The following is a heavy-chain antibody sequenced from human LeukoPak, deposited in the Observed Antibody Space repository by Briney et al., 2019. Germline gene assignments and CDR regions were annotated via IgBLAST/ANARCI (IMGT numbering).Heavy chain of an antibody. Sequence: GGSLRLSCAASGFTFSSYGMHWVRQAPGKGLEWVAVIWYDGSNKYYADSVKGRFTISRDNSKNTLYLQMNSLRAEDTAVYYCARSNLLWFGAWGDYWGQGTLVTVSS. CDR1: GFTFSSYG. CDR3: ARSNLLWFGAWGDY. CDR2: IWYDGSNK. D-gene: IGHD3-10*01. V-gene: IGHV3-33*08. J-gene: IGHJ4*02.